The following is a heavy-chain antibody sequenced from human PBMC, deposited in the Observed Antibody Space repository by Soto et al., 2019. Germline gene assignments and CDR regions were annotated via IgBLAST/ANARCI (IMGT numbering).Heavy chain of an antibody. D-gene: IGHD2-2*02. J-gene: IGHJ4*02. CDR2: IYSGGST. Sequence: EVQLVETGGGLIQPGGSLRLSCAASGFTVSNNYMSWVRQAPGKGLEWVSLIYSGGSTFYADSVEGRFTISRDNSKNTLFLQMNSLRAEDTAVYFCATYTSFDYWGQGTLVTVSS. CDR1: GFTVSNNY. V-gene: IGHV3-53*02. CDR3: ATYTSFDY.